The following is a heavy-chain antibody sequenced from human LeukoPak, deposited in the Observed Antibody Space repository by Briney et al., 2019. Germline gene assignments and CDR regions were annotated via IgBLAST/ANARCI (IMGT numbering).Heavy chain of an antibody. V-gene: IGHV3-49*03. CDR2: IRIKFYGGTT. CDR3: TRVNVAATHFEF. D-gene: IGHD1-26*01. Sequence: GGSLRLSCTTSGFTFGDYPMTWLRQAPGKGLEWVGFIRIKFYGGTTEYAASVQGRFTISRDDSKSIAYLQMNSLKTEDSAAYYCTRVNVAATHFEFWGQGTLVTVAS. CDR1: GFTFGDYP. J-gene: IGHJ4*02.